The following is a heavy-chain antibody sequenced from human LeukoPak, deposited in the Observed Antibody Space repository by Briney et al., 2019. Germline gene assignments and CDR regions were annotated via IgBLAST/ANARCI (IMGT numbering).Heavy chain of an antibody. CDR1: GFTFSSYN. D-gene: IGHD2-2*01. CDR3: VKISVVVVPAARGGFDY. J-gene: IGHJ4*02. CDR2: IGGSGSYI. Sequence: GGSLRLSCAASGFTFSSYNMNWVRQAPGKGLEWVSSIGGSGSYIFYADSVKGRFTISRDNAKNSLYLQMNSLRAEDTAVYYCVKISVVVVPAARGGFDYWGQGTLVTVSS. V-gene: IGHV3-21*04.